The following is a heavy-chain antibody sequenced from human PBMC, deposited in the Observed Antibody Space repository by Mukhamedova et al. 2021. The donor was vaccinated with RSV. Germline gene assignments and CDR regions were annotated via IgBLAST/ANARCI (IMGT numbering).Heavy chain of an antibody. V-gene: IGHV3-7*01. Sequence: GNSIYYVDSVKGRFTISRDNAKNSLYLQMNSLRAEDTAVYYCARDGRTGEDRAFAIWGLGTLVIVSS. CDR3: ARDGRTGEDRAFAI. CDR2: GNSI. D-gene: IGHD7-27*01. J-gene: IGHJ3*02.